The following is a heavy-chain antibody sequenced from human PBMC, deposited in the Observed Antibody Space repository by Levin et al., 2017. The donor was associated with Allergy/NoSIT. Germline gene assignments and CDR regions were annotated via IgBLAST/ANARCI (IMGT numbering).Heavy chain of an antibody. CDR3: AKLIGDYTVYDY. D-gene: IGHD4-11*01. CDR2: INKDASVQ. Sequence: GGSLRLSCAASGFTFMSYWMSWVRQAPGKGLEWVASINKDASVQRYVDSVKGRFTVSRDNAQNSLYLQMNSLRAEDTAVYYCAKLIGDYTVYDYWGQGTLVTVSS. V-gene: IGHV3-7*01. J-gene: IGHJ4*02. CDR1: GFTFMSYW.